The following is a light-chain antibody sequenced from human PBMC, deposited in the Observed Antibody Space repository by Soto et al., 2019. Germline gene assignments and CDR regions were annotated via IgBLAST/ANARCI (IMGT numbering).Light chain of an antibody. CDR3: CSYAGSSTFVV. V-gene: IGLV2-23*03. Sequence: QSALTQPASVSGSPGQSITISCTGTSSDVGSYNLVSWYQQHPGKAPKLMIYEGSKRPSGVSNRFSGSKSGNTASLTISGLQAEDEADSYCCSYAGSSTFVVFGGGTTLTVL. J-gene: IGLJ2*01. CDR2: EGS. CDR1: SSDVGSYNL.